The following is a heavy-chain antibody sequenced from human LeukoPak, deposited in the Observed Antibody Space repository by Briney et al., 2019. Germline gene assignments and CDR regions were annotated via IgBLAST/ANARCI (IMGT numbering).Heavy chain of an antibody. CDR1: GYTFTSYD. CDR2: MNPNSGNT. V-gene: IGHV1-8*03. J-gene: IGHJ6*04. D-gene: IGHD3-22*01. Sequence: ASVKVSCKASGYTFTSYDINWVRQATGQGLEWMGWMNPNSGNTGYAQKFQGSVTITRNTSISTAYMELSSLRSEDTAVYYCARNYYDSSALDVWGKGTTVTVSS. CDR3: ARNYYDSSALDV.